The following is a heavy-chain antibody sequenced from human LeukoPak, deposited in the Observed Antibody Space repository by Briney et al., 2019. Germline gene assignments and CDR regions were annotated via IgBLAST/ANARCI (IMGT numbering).Heavy chain of an antibody. Sequence: ASVKVSCKASGYTFTSYGISWVRQAPGQGLERMGWISAYNGNTNYAQKLQGRVTMTTDTSTSTAYMELRSPRSDDTAVYYCARDGEITMVRGVIKLVDYWGQGTLVTVSS. V-gene: IGHV1-18*01. CDR2: ISAYNGNT. J-gene: IGHJ4*02. CDR1: GYTFTSYG. D-gene: IGHD3-10*01. CDR3: ARDGEITMVRGVIKLVDY.